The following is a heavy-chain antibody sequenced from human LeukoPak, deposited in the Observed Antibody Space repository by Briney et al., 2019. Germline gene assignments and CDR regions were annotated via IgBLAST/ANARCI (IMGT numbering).Heavy chain of an antibody. CDR3: AKLAKGDDAFDI. D-gene: IGHD3-16*01. Sequence: GRSLRLSCAASGFTFSSYGMHWVRQAPGKGLEWVAVIWYDGSNKYYADSVKGRFTISRDNSKNTLYLQMNSLRAEDTAVYYCAKLAKGDDAFDIWGQGTMVTVSS. J-gene: IGHJ3*02. CDR2: IWYDGSNK. V-gene: IGHV3-33*06. CDR1: GFTFSSYG.